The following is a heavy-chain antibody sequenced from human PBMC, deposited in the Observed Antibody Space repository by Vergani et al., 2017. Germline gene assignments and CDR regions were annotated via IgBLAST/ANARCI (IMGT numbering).Heavy chain of an antibody. J-gene: IGHJ4*02. CDR3: ASTTIFTGHGY. D-gene: IGHD3-3*01. CDR1: GFTFSSYE. Sequence: EVQLVESGGGLVQPGGSLRLSCAASGFTFSSYEMNWVRQAPGKGLEWVSYISSSGSTIYYADSVKGRFTLARANAKNSLYLQMNSLRAEDTAVYYWASTTIFTGHGYWGQGTLVTVSS. CDR2: ISSSGSTI. V-gene: IGHV3-48*03.